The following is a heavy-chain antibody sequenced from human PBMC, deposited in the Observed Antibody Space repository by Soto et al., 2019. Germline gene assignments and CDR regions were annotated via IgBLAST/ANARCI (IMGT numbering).Heavy chain of an antibody. CDR2: VIPIHGVV. D-gene: IGHD3-10*01. CDR3: AGGGVYSGSGSYYRYYYGMDV. Sequence: QVQLVQSGAEVKKPGSSVKVSCKASGGTFSSYTFTWVRQAPRQGLEWMGRVIPIHGVVDYAQKFQGRVAIPADKSTTTAYMELSSLTSEDTAVYYCAGGGVYSGSGSYYRYYYGMDVWGQGTTVTVS. J-gene: IGHJ6*02. V-gene: IGHV1-69*02. CDR1: GGTFSSYT.